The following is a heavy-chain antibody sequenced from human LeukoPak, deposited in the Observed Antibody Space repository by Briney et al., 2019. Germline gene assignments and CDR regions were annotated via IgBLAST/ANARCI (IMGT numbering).Heavy chain of an antibody. J-gene: IGHJ3*02. CDR1: GGSVSSGSYY. CDR2: IYTSGST. V-gene: IGHV4-61*02. Sequence: SQTLSLTCTVSGGSVSSGSYYWGWIRQPAGKGLEWIGRIYTSGSTNYNPSLKSRVTISVDTSKNQFSLKLSSVTAADTAVYYCARAEGDYVWGSYRPRQYAFDIWGQGTMVTVSS. D-gene: IGHD3-16*02. CDR3: ARAEGDYVWGSYRPRQYAFDI.